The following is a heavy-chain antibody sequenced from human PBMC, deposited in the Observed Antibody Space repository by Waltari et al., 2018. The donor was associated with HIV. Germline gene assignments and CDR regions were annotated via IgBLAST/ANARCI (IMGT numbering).Heavy chain of an antibody. CDR1: GGAFIGHS. V-gene: IGHV1-69*08. CDR2: VSPVAGTA. D-gene: IGHD3-10*01. J-gene: IGHJ4*02. Sequence: QVQLVQSGAEVKKPGSSVAISCKASGGAFIGHSFNWVRQAPGQGLEWMGRVSPVAGTANKAQRFQDRVTITADKITTTVYMELRSLRLDDTAMYYCASARETMGVDFDSWGQGTPVTV. CDR3: ASARETMGVDFDS.